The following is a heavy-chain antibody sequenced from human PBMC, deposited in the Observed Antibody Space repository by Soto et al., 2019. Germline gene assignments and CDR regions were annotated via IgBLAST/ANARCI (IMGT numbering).Heavy chain of an antibody. J-gene: IGHJ4*02. CDR2: IYYSGST. V-gene: IGHV4-59*08. D-gene: IGHD3-9*01. CDR3: ARRFYDFLTGYYRFDS. Sequence: SETLSLTCTVSGGTISSWYWSWIRQPPGKGLEWIGYIYYSGSTNCNPSLKSRVTISVDTSKNQFSLKLSSVTAADTAVYYCARRFYDFLTGYYRFDSWGQGPLVTVSS. CDR1: GGTISSWY.